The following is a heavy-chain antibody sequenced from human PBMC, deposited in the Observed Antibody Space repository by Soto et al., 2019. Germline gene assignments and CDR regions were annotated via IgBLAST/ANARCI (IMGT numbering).Heavy chain of an antibody. CDR3: ARSGDNYNVFDY. CDR2: ISTRGTYT. CDR1: GFKVSDYY. V-gene: IGHV3-11*06. Sequence: GGSLRLSFVASGFKVSDYYMSWIRQAPGKGLEWLSYISTRGTYTRYADSVKGRFTISRDNAKNSLFLQINSLRGEDTATYYRARSGDNYNVFDYWGQGTPVTVSS. D-gene: IGHD3-10*02. J-gene: IGHJ4*02.